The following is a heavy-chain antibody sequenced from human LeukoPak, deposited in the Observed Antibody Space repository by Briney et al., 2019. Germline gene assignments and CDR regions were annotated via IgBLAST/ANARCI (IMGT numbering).Heavy chain of an antibody. CDR1: GGTFSSYA. CDR2: INTNTGNP. D-gene: IGHD5-24*01. Sequence: ASVKVSCKASGGTFSSYAMNWVRQAPGQGLEWMGWINTNTGNPTYAQGFTGRFVFSLDTSVSTAYLQISSLKAEDTAVYYCARVSVATIPNYYYGMDVWGQGTTVTVSS. CDR3: ARVSVATIPNYYYGMDV. V-gene: IGHV7-4-1*02. J-gene: IGHJ6*02.